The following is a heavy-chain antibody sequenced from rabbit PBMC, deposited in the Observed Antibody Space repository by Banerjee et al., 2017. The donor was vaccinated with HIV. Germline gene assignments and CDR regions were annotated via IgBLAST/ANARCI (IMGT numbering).Heavy chain of an antibody. D-gene: IGHD4-1*01. Sequence: QSLEESGGGLVKPGGTLTLTCKASGIDFGIYYYMCWVRQAPGKGLELIACIYTSSGSTWYASWVNGRFTISRSTSLNTVDLKMTSLTAADTATYFCARDSSGWGTTRLDLWGQGTLVTVS. V-gene: IGHV1S43*01. CDR3: ARDSSGWGTTRLDL. CDR1: GIDFGIYYY. J-gene: IGHJ3*01. CDR2: IYTSSGST.